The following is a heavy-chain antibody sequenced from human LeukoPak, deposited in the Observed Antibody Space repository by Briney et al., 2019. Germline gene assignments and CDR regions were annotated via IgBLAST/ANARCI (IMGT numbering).Heavy chain of an antibody. V-gene: IGHV1-18*01. CDR1: GYSFSSYG. D-gene: IGHD3-22*01. CDR3: ARDPVHYYDTSGYWSY. Sequence: ASVKVSCKASGYSFSSYGISWVRQAPGQGLEWMGWINAYDGNTNYAQKLQGRVTMTTDKSTGTAYMELRSLRSDDTAVYYCARDPVHYYDTSGYWSYWGQGTLVTVSS. CDR2: INAYDGNT. J-gene: IGHJ4*02.